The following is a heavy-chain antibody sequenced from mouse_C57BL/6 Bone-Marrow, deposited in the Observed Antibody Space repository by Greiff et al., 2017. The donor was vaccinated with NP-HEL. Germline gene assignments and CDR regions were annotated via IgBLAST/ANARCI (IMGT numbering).Heavy chain of an antibody. CDR3: ARITTVVDYFDY. CDR1: GYTFTDYN. V-gene: IGHV1-18*01. Sequence: VQLQQSGPELVKPGASVKIPCKASGYTFTDYNMDWVKQSHGKSLEWIGDINPNNGGTIYNQKFKGKATFTVDKSSSTAYMELRSLTSEDTAVYYCARITTVVDYFDYWGQGTTLTVSS. J-gene: IGHJ2*01. CDR2: INPNNGGT. D-gene: IGHD1-1*01.